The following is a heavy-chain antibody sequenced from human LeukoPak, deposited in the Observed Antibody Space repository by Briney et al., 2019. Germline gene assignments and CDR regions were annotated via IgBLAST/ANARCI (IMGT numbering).Heavy chain of an antibody. CDR2: IYYSGST. CDR1: GGSISSSSYY. V-gene: IGHV4-39*07. CDR3: ARVTYYDFWSGYFIRRFYFDY. Sequence: PSETLSLTCTVSGGSISSSSYYWGWIRQPPGKGLEWIGSIYYSGSTYYNPSLKSRVTISVDTSKNQFSLKLSSVTAADTAVYYCARVTYYDFWSGYFIRRFYFDYWGQGTLVTVSS. D-gene: IGHD3-3*01. J-gene: IGHJ4*02.